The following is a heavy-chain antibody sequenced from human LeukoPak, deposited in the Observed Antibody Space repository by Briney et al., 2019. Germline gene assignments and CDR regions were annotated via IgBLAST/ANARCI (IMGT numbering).Heavy chain of an antibody. J-gene: IGHJ4*02. CDR2: IIPIFGTA. CDR1: GGTFSSYA. CDR3: ARVPQLPSSLDY. Sequence: ASVKVSCKASGGTFSSYAISWVRQAPGQGLEWMGRIIPIFGTANYAQKFQGRVTTTTDESTSTAYMELSSLRSEDTAVYYCARVPQLPSSLDYWGQGTLVTVSS. D-gene: IGHD1-26*01. V-gene: IGHV1-69*05.